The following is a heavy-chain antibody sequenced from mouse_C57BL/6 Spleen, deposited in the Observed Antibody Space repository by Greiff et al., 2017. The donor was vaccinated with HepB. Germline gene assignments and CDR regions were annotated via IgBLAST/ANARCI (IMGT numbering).Heavy chain of an antibody. J-gene: IGHJ2*01. CDR2: ISSGGDYI. V-gene: IGHV5-9-1*02. Sequence: EVMLVESGEGLVKPGGSLKLSCAASGFTFSSYAMSWVRQTPEKRLEWVAYISSGGDYIYYADTVKGRFTISRDNARNTLYLQMSSLKSEDTAMYYCTRGLRQGGSFDYWGQGTTLTVSS. D-gene: IGHD2-4*01. CDR3: TRGLRQGGSFDY. CDR1: GFTFSSYA.